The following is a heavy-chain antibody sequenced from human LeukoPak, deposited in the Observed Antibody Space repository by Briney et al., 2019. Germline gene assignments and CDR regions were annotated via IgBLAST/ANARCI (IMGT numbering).Heavy chain of an antibody. D-gene: IGHD3-22*01. CDR2: INSDGSST. V-gene: IGHV3-74*01. CDR3: AREQYYYDSSGYSPPFDY. J-gene: IGHJ4*02. CDR1: GFTFSSYW. Sequence: GGSLRLSCAASGFTFSSYWMHWVRQAPGKGLVWVSRINSDGSSTSYADSVKSRFTISRDNAKNTLYLQMNSLRAEDTAVYYCAREQYYYDSSGYSPPFDYWGQGTLVTVSS.